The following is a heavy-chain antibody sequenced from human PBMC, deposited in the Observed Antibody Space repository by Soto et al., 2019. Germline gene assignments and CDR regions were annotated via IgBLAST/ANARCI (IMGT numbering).Heavy chain of an antibody. CDR3: ARAHRGGGYSYGYGFYYYYGMDV. V-gene: IGHV1-46*01. J-gene: IGHJ6*02. Sequence: ASVKVSCKASGYTFTSYYMHWVRQAPGQGLEWMGIINPSGGSTSYAQKFQGRVTMTRDTSTSTVYMELSSLRSEDTAVYYCARAHRGGGYSYGYGFYYYYGMDVWGQGTTVTVSS. CDR2: INPSGGST. CDR1: GYTFTSYY. D-gene: IGHD5-18*01.